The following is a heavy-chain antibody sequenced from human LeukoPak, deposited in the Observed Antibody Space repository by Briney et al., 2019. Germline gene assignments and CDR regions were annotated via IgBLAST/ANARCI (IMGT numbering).Heavy chain of an antibody. Sequence: ASVKVSCKASGYTFTGYYMHWVRQAPGQGLEWMGWINPNSGDTNYAEKFQGRVTMNRDTSMSTAYMELSRLRSDDTVVYDCSRETYYYDSSGYYRLAGWFDPWGQGTLVTVSS. V-gene: IGHV1-2*02. D-gene: IGHD3-22*01. CDR3: SRETYYYDSSGYYRLAGWFDP. J-gene: IGHJ5*02. CDR1: GYTFTGYY. CDR2: INPNSGDT.